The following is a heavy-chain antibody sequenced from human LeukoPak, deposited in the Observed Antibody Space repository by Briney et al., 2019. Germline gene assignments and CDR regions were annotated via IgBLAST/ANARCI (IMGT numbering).Heavy chain of an antibody. D-gene: IGHD3-22*01. Sequence: QSGRSLRLSCAAPGLTFSRFGMHWVRQAPGKGREWVAAIWYDGSNKYYADSVKGRFTISRDNSRNTWNLEMNSLRAEDTAVYYCARDYYYDSSGYWDYYFDYWGRRGLVSVSS. CDR2: IWYDGSNK. CDR1: GLTFSRFG. J-gene: IGHJ4*02. V-gene: IGHV3-33*01. CDR3: ARDYYYDSSGYWDYYFDY.